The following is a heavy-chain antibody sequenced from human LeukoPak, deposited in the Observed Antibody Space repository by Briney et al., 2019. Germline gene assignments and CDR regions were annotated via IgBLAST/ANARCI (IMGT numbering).Heavy chain of an antibody. CDR3: AKGEDIVATISYFDY. V-gene: IGHV3-23*01. Sequence: AGRSLRLSCAASGFTFSSYAMSWVRQAPGKGLEWVSAISGSGGSTYYADSVKGRFTISRDNSKNTLYLQMNSLRAEDTAVYYCAKGEDIVATISYFDYWGQGTLVTVSS. CDR1: GFTFSSYA. J-gene: IGHJ4*02. CDR2: ISGSGGST. D-gene: IGHD5-12*01.